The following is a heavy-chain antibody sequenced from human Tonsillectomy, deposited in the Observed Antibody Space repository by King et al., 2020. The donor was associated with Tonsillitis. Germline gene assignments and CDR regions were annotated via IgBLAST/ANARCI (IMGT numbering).Heavy chain of an antibody. V-gene: IGHV4-39*01. J-gene: IGHJ4*02. Sequence: QLQESGPGLVKPSETPSLICTVSGGSISSSTYYWGWIRQPPGKGLEWIGTMYFSGSTYSNPSLKSRVTISIDTSKNQFSLKLRSVTAADTAVYFCARLPDSTSYFDYWGQGTLVTVSS. CDR3: ARLPDSTSYFDY. D-gene: IGHD3-22*01. CDR1: GGSISSSTYY. CDR2: MYFSGST.